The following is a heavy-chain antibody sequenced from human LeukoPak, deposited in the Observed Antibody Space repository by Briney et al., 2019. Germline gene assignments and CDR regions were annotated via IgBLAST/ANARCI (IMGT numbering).Heavy chain of an antibody. D-gene: IGHD6-19*01. CDR2: IRYDAANQ. V-gene: IGHV3-30*02. CDR1: GFDFSNNV. CDR3: AKDIAVSDSYFDY. J-gene: IGHJ4*02. Sequence: GGSLRLSCGASGFDFSNNVMHRVRQAPGKGLEWVAFIRYDAANQYYADSVKGRFTISRDNSKNTLYLEMDSLRSEDTAIYHCAKDIAVSDSYFDYWGQGTLVTVTS.